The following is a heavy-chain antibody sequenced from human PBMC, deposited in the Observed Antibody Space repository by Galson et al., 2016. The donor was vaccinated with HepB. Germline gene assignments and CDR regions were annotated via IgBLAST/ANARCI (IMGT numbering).Heavy chain of an antibody. CDR1: GYSFTSYW. V-gene: IGHV5-51*01. J-gene: IGHJ4*02. D-gene: IGHD4-17*01. CDR3: ARQWTTEDPIDY. Sequence: QSGAEVKKPGESLKISCKASGYSFTSYWIGWVRQMPGKGLEWMGIIYPGDSDARYSPSFQGQVTISVDKSIRTAYLQWSSLKASDTAMYYCARQWTTEDPIDYWGQGTLVTVSS. CDR2: IYPGDSDA.